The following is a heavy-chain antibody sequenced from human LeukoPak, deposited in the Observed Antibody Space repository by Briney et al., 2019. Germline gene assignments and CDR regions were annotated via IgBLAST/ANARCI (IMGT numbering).Heavy chain of an antibody. D-gene: IGHD3-10*01. CDR2: VYPGDSAT. J-gene: IGHJ5*02. V-gene: IGHV5-51*01. CDR3: ARHSDTQGSGSLSVPFDP. CDR1: GYRFTSSW. Sequence: GESLNISWKASGYRFTSSWIGWVRQMPGKGLEWMGIVYPGDSATRYSTSFQGQVTISADKSINTAYLQWSSLKASDTAVYYCARHSDTQGSGSLSVPFDPWGQGTLVTVSS.